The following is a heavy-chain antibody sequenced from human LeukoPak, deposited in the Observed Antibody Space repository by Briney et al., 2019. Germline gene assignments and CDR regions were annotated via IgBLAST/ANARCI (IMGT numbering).Heavy chain of an antibody. CDR2: IYTSGST. D-gene: IGHD5-18*01. Sequence: SETLSLTCTVSGGSISSGSYYWSWIRQPAGKGLEWIGRIYTSGSTNYNPSLKGRVTISVDTSKNQFSLKLSSVTAADTALYYCARASLRTYTYGFTHDAFDIWGQGTMVTVSS. CDR3: ARASLRTYTYGFTHDAFDI. CDR1: GGSISSGSYY. V-gene: IGHV4-61*02. J-gene: IGHJ3*02.